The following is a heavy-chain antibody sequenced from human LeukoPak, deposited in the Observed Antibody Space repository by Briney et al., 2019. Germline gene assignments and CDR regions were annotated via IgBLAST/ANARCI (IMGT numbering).Heavy chain of an antibody. CDR3: ARDRSMVPYYYDSSGYYSTSHFDY. D-gene: IGHD3-22*01. V-gene: IGHV1-2*02. CDR1: GYTFTGYY. J-gene: IGHJ4*02. Sequence: AASVKVSCKASGYTFTGYYMHWVRQAPGQGLEWMGWINPNSGGTNYAQKFRGRVTMTRDTSISTAYMELSRLRSDDTAVYYCARDRSMVPYYYDSSGYYSTSHFDYWGQGTLVTVSS. CDR2: INPNSGGT.